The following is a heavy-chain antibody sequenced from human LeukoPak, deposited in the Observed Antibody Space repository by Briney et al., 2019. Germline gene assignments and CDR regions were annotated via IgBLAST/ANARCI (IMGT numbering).Heavy chain of an antibody. D-gene: IGHD2-15*01. CDR1: GFTFSNYG. CDR2: LSSGGINK. CDR3: ARDHAGSGRAFDN. Sequence: GGSLRLSCAVSGFTFSNYGVHWVRQAPGKGLEWVALLSSGGINKHYADSVKGRFIIPRDNSMNTLYLQMNSLRVEDTAVYYCARDHAGSGRAFDNWGQGTLVTVSS. J-gene: IGHJ4*02. V-gene: IGHV3-30*03.